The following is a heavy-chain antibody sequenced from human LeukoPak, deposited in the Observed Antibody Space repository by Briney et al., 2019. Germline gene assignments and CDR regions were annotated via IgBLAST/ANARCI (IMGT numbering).Heavy chain of an antibody. CDR1: GFTLSIYW. V-gene: IGHV3-74*01. Sequence: GGSLRLSCAASGFTLSIYWMYWVRQAPGKGQVWVSRINSDGTTHYADSVKGRFTISRDNAKNSLYLQMNTLRAEDTAVYYCARSERAASGPWFDPWGQGTLVTVSS. D-gene: IGHD6-13*01. J-gene: IGHJ5*02. CDR3: ARSERAASGPWFDP. CDR2: INSDGTT.